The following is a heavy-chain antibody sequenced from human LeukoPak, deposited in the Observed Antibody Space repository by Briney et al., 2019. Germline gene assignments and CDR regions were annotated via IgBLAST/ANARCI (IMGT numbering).Heavy chain of an antibody. D-gene: IGHD2-2*01. J-gene: IGHJ4*02. V-gene: IGHV3-33*01. CDR3: ARDPVPAAAWYFDY. Sequence: PGRSLRLSCAASGFPFSSYGMQWVRQAPGKGLEWVADIWYDGSNKYYADSVKGRFTISRDNSKNTLYLQMNSLRAEDTAVYYCARDPVPAAAWYFDYWGQGTLVTVSS. CDR2: IWYDGSNK. CDR1: GFPFSSYG.